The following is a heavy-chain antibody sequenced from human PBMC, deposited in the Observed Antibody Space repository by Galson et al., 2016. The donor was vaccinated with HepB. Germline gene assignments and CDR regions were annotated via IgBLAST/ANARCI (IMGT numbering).Heavy chain of an antibody. D-gene: IGHD3-22*01. J-gene: IGHJ4*02. Sequence: SLRLSCAASGFTFSSYAMHWVRQAPGKGLEWVALISYDGNNKYYADSVRGRFTISRDNSKSTLYLQMNSLRPEDTAVYYCARKWAYDRTIIDYWGQGTLVTVSS. CDR3: ARKWAYDRTIIDY. CDR2: ISYDGNNK. V-gene: IGHV3-30-3*01. CDR1: GFTFSSYA.